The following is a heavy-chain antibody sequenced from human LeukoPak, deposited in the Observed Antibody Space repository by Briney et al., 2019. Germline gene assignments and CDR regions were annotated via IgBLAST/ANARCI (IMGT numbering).Heavy chain of an antibody. Sequence: GGSLRLSCAASGFTFSSYEMNWVRQAPGKGLEWVSYISSSGSTIYQADSVKGRFTISRDNAKNSLYLQMNSLRAEDTAVYYCARAYYYGSGSYRFPMDVWGKGTTVTISS. J-gene: IGHJ6*03. D-gene: IGHD3-10*01. V-gene: IGHV3-48*03. CDR1: GFTFSSYE. CDR3: ARAYYYGSGSYRFPMDV. CDR2: ISSSGSTI.